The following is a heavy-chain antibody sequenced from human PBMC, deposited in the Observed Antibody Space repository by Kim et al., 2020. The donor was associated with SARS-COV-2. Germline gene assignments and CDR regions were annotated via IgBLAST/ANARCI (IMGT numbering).Heavy chain of an antibody. Sequence: SETLSLTCTVSGGSISNYYWSWIRQPPGKGLEWIGYIYYSGSTNSNPSLKSRVTISVDTSKNQFSLKLSSVTAADTAVYYCARRALGYCSSTSCYSGMDVWGQGTTVTVSS. CDR1: GGSISNYY. V-gene: IGHV4-59*13. J-gene: IGHJ6*02. CDR3: ARRALGYCSSTSCYSGMDV. D-gene: IGHD2-2*02. CDR2: IYYSGST.